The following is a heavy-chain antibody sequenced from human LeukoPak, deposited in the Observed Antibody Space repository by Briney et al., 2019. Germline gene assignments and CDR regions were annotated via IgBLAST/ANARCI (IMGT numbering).Heavy chain of an antibody. CDR1: AYTFTSYG. D-gene: IGHD2-15*01. J-gene: IGHJ3*02. CDR2: ISAYNGNT. CDR3: AVAAPLNLDAFDI. V-gene: IGHV1-18*01. Sequence: ASVKVSCKASAYTFTSYGISWVRQAPGQGLEWMGWISAYNGNTNYAQKFQDRVTLTTDTSTSTVYMELSRLRSNDTAVYYCAVAAPLNLDAFDIWGQGTMVTVSS.